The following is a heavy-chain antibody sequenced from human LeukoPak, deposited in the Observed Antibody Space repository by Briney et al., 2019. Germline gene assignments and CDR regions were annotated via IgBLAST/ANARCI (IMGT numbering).Heavy chain of an antibody. D-gene: IGHD3-16*01. J-gene: IGHJ5*02. V-gene: IGHV4-59*01. Sequence: SETLSLTCTVSGGSISSYYWSWIRQPPGKGLEWIGYIYYSGSTNYNPPLKSRVTISVDTSKNQFSLKLSSVTAADTAVYYCARDKLSFGSRYNWFDPWGQGSLVTVSS. CDR2: IYYSGST. CDR3: ARDKLSFGSRYNWFDP. CDR1: GGSISSYY.